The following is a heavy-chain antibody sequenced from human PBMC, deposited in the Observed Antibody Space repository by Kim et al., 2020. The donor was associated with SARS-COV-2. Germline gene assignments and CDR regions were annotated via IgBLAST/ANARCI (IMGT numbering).Heavy chain of an antibody. CDR2: MNPNSGNT. D-gene: IGHD6-19*01. Sequence: ASVKVSCKASGYTFTSYDLNWVRQATGQGLEWLGWMNPNSGNTGYAAKFRGRISMTREISTSTAYMELSSLTSEDTAVYYCTRHRSGHNDNWFDPWGQGTLVTVSS. CDR3: TRHRSGHNDNWFDP. V-gene: IGHV1-8*01. CDR1: GYTFTSYD. J-gene: IGHJ5*02.